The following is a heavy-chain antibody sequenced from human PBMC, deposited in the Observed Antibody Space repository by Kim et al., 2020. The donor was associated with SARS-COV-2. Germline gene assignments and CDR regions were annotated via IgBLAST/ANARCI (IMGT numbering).Heavy chain of an antibody. Sequence: SNKNYADSVEGRFTISRDNSKNTLYLQMNSLRAEDTAVYYCARDWGSGWGEWGQGTLVTVSS. D-gene: IGHD6-19*01. CDR3: ARDWGSGWGE. V-gene: IGHV3-30-3*01. CDR2: SNK. J-gene: IGHJ4*02.